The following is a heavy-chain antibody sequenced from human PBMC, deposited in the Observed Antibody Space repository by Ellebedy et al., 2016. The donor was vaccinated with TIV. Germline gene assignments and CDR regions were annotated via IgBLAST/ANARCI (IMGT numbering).Heavy chain of an antibody. CDR3: ARDGAGTTVFDY. V-gene: IGHV1-18*01. CDR1: HYTFSSYG. D-gene: IGHD4-17*01. Sequence: ASVKVSCKGFHYTFSSYGISWVRQAPGQGLEWMGWISAYTGNTTYAQNFQGRVTMTRDTSISTAYMELSRLRSDDTAVYYCARDGAGTTVFDYWGQGTLVTVSS. CDR2: ISAYTGNT. J-gene: IGHJ4*02.